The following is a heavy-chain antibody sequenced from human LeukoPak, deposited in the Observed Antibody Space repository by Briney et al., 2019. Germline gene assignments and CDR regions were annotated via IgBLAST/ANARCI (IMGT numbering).Heavy chain of an antibody. J-gene: IGHJ4*02. D-gene: IGHD3-22*01. V-gene: IGHV4-59*01. Sequence: PSQTLSLTCTVAGGSISSYYWSWIRQPPGKGLEWIGFIFYSGTTNYNPSLKSRVTISVDTSKNQFSLKLSSVTAADTAVYYCARGGWNKFDYWGQGTLVTVSS. CDR2: IFYSGTT. CDR1: GGSISSYY. CDR3: ARGGWNKFDY.